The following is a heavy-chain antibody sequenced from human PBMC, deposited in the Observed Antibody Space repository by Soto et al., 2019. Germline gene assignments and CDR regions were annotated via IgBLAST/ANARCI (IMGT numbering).Heavy chain of an antibody. CDR3: ARGGVWFGELLSGKSRPSGTSIRLWWFDP. D-gene: IGHD3-10*01. J-gene: IGHJ5*02. CDR2: INHSGST. CDR1: GGSFSGYY. Sequence: SETLSLTCAVYGGSFSGYYWSWIRQPPGKGLEWIGEINHSGSTNYNPSLKSRVTISVDTSKNQFSLKLSSVTAADTAVYYCARGGVWFGELLSGKSRPSGTSIRLWWFDPWGQGTLVTVSS. V-gene: IGHV4-34*01.